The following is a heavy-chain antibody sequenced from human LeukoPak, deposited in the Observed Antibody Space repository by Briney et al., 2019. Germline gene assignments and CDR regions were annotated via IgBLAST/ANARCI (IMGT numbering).Heavy chain of an antibody. V-gene: IGHV3-30-3*01. J-gene: IGHJ4*02. D-gene: IGHD1-26*01. CDR2: ISYDGSNK. Sequence: SGGSLRFSCAASGFTFSSYAMHWVRQAPGKGLEWVAVISYDGSNKYYADSVKGRFTISRDNSKNTLYLQMNSLRAEDTAVYYCAREGSYYYFDYWGQGTLVTVSS. CDR1: GFTFSSYA. CDR3: AREGSYYYFDY.